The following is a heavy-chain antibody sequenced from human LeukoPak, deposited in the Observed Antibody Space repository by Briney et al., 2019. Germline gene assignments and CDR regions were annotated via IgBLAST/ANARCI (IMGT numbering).Heavy chain of an antibody. Sequence: HPGASLRLSCAASGFTFSSYAMSWVRQAPGKGLEWVSAISGSGGSTYYADSVKGRFTISRDNSKNTLYLQMNSLRVEDTAVYYCAKDYYDSSGYYYYYYGMDVWGQGTTVTVSS. J-gene: IGHJ6*02. CDR1: GFTFSSYA. D-gene: IGHD3-22*01. V-gene: IGHV3-23*01. CDR2: ISGSGGST. CDR3: AKDYYDSSGYYYYYYGMDV.